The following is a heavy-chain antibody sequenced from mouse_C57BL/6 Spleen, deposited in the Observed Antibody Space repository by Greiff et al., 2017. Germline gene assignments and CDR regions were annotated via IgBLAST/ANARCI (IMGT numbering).Heavy chain of an antibody. CDR3: ARGNYGSSLGYFDV. Sequence: VMLVESGPELVKPGASVKISCKASGYAFSSSWMNWVKQRPGKGLEWIGRIYPGDGDTNYNGKFKGKATLTADKSSSTAYMQLSSLTSEDSAVYFCARGNYGSSLGYFDVWGTGTTVTVSS. CDR1: GYAFSSSW. J-gene: IGHJ1*03. V-gene: IGHV1-82*01. CDR2: IYPGDGDT. D-gene: IGHD1-1*01.